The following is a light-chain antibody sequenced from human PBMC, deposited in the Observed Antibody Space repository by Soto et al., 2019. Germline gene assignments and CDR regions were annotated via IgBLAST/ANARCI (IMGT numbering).Light chain of an antibody. CDR1: QTVRNNY. CDR2: DAS. V-gene: IGKV3D-20*02. CDR3: QQRSNWPWT. J-gene: IGKJ1*01. Sequence: EFVLTQSPGTLSLSPGERATLSCRASQTVRNNYLAWYQQKPGQAPRLLIYDASSRATGIPDRFSGSGSGTDFTLTISRLEPEDFALFYCQQRSNWPWTVGQRTKLHI.